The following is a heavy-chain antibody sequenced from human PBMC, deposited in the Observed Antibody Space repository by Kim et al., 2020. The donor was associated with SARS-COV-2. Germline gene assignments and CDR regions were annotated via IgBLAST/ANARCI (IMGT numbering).Heavy chain of an antibody. CDR3: ASFGRGYDILTGYYVFDY. Sequence: GGSLRLSCAASGFTFSSYSMNWVRQAPGKGLEWVSYISSSSSTIYYADSVKGRFTISRDNAKNSLYLQMNSLRDEDTAVYYCASFGRGYDILTGYYVFDYWGQGTLVTVSS. CDR2: ISSSSSTI. J-gene: IGHJ4*02. V-gene: IGHV3-48*02. CDR1: GFTFSSYS. D-gene: IGHD3-9*01.